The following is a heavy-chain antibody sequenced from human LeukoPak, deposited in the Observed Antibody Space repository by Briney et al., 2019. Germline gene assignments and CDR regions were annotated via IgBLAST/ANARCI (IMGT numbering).Heavy chain of an antibody. D-gene: IGHD3-9*01. Sequence: GGSLRLSCAASGFTFSSYAMSWVRQAPGKGLEWVSAISGSGGSTYYADSVKGRFTISRDNSKNTLYLQMNSLRAEDTAVYYCAKPYDILTGYPMDVWGKGTTVTVSS. CDR2: ISGSGGST. CDR1: GFTFSSYA. CDR3: AKPYDILTGYPMDV. J-gene: IGHJ6*04. V-gene: IGHV3-23*01.